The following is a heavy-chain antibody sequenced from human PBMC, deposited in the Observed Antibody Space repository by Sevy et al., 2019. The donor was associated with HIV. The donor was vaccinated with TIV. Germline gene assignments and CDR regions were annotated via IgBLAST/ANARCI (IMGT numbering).Heavy chain of an antibody. J-gene: IGHJ4*02. D-gene: IGHD2-2*01. Sequence: GGSLRLSCAASGFTFSSYGMHWVRQAPGKGLEWVAVIWYDGSNKYYADSVKVRFDISRNKSKNALYLLMNRLRAEDTGVYCCGREVLGVVVPAASFDYWGQGTLVTVSS. CDR2: IWYDGSNK. CDR3: GREVLGVVVPAASFDY. CDR1: GFTFSSYG. V-gene: IGHV3-33*01.